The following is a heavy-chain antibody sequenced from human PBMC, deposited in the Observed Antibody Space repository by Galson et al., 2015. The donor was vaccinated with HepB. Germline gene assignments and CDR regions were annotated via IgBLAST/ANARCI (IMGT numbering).Heavy chain of an antibody. J-gene: IGHJ6*02. V-gene: IGHV3-23*01. CDR3: AKPLYSQYYYYGMDV. Sequence: SCAASGFTFSSYAMSWARQAPGKGLEWVSAISDTGGSTFYADSVKGRFTISRDNSKNTLSLQINTLRADDTAVYYCAKPLYSQYYYYGMDVWGPGTTVTVSS. CDR1: GFTFSSYA. CDR2: ISDTGGST. D-gene: IGHD4-11*01.